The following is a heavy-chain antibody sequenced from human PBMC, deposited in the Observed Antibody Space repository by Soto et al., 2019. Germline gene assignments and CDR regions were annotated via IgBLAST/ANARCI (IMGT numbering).Heavy chain of an antibody. J-gene: IGHJ6*02. CDR3: ARGINVDIVATTRNYDYYSYGIDV. D-gene: IGHD5-12*01. CDR1: GYTFTGYY. V-gene: IGHV1-2*04. Sequence: ASVKVSCKASGYTFTGYYMHWVRQAPGQGLEWMGWINPNSGGTNYAQKFQGWVTMTRDTSISTAYMELSRLRSDDTAVYYCARGINVDIVATTRNYDYYSYGIDVWGQRTTVT. CDR2: INPNSGGT.